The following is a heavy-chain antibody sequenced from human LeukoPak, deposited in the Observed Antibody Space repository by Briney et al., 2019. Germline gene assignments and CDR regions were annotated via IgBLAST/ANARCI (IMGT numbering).Heavy chain of an antibody. CDR1: GGSISTYY. V-gene: IGHV4-39*01. CDR3: ARLRSGSIDD. J-gene: IGHJ4*02. Sequence: SETLSLTCTVSGGSISTYYWGWTRQPPGKGLEWIGSAYYTGSTYYNPSLKSRVTISVDTSKNQFSLKLSSVTAADTAVYYCARLRSGSIDDWGQGALVTVSS. D-gene: IGHD3-22*01. CDR2: AYYTGST.